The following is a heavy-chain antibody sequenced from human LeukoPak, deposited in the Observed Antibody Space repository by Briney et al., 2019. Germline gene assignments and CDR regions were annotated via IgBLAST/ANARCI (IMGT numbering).Heavy chain of an antibody. CDR2: IDTNTGSP. D-gene: IGHD3-22*01. J-gene: IGHJ4*02. CDR1: GYTFSSCA. CDR3: AIHLSDSSGYFSY. V-gene: IGHV7-4-1*02. Sequence: ASVKVSCKASGYTFSSCAINWVRQAPGQGLEYMGWIDTNTGSPTFAQGFTGRYVFSLDTSVSTAYLQISSLKAEDTAVYYCAIHLSDSSGYFSYWGQGALVTVSS.